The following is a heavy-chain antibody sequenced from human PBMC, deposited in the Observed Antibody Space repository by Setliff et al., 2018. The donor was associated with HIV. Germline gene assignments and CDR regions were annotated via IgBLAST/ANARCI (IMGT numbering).Heavy chain of an antibody. J-gene: IGHJ4*02. D-gene: IGHD6-19*01. Sequence: LSLTCTVSGGSISSYYWSWIRQPPGRGLEWIGYIYTSGSVNYNPSLNSRVTISVDTSKNQFSLKVNSVTAADTAVYYCARSPRIGVAGEFEYWGQGTLVTVSS. V-gene: IGHV4-4*09. CDR1: GGSISSYY. CDR3: ARSPRIGVAGEFEY. CDR2: IYTSGSV.